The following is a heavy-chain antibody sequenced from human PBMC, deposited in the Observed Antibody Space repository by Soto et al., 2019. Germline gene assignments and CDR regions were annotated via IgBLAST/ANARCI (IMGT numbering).Heavy chain of an antibody. Sequence: SRRLGGAACGLRLSTYYMNCVGQAKGEGLEWVSSISGSGNYTHYADFLRGRFTISRDNAKTSLYLQMNSLRAEDTAVYFCASQGINNSDEYCFASWGQGTVVTVSS. J-gene: IGHJ4*02. CDR1: GLRLSTYY. D-gene: IGHD1-20*01. CDR3: ASQGINNSDEYCFAS. CDR2: ISGSGNYT. V-gene: IGHV3-21*01.